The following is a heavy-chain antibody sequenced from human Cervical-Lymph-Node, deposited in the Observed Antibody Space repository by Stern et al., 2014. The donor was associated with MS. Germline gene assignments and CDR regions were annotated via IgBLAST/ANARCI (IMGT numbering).Heavy chain of an antibody. V-gene: IGHV3-53*01. D-gene: IGHD2-8*01. CDR2: IYSSGST. CDR3: ARVRNGYFDH. J-gene: IGHJ4*02. CDR1: GVTVSGDF. Sequence: EVQLVESGGGLIQPGGSLRLSCAASGVTVSGDFLSWVRQAPGKGLEWVSVIYSSGSTYYIDSVKGRFTVSRDNSKNTVFLQMNSLRVEDTAVYFCARVRNGYFDHWGQGILVTVSS.